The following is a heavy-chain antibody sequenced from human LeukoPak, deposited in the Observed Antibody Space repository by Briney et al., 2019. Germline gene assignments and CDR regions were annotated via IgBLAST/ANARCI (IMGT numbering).Heavy chain of an antibody. J-gene: IGHJ6*02. V-gene: IGHV3-30*03. CDR3: ARQNHYGLGV. CDR1: GFTFSSYG. Sequence: GGSLRLSCAASGFTFSSYGMHWVRQAPGKGLEWVAVISYDGSNKYYADSVKGRFTISRDNSKNTLYLKMNSLRAEDTAVYYCARQNHYGLGVWGQGTTVTVSS. CDR2: ISYDGSNK.